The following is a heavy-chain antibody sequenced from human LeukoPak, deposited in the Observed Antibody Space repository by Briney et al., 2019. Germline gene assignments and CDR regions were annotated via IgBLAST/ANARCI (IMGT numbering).Heavy chain of an antibody. CDR3: VRDRGDGYNQIDY. J-gene: IGHJ4*02. CDR2: IGAAGSPI. Sequence: GGSLRLSCAASGFTFRDYCMGWIRQAPGKGLEWVSYIGAAGSPIYYADSVKGRFTASRDNAKNSLFLQMSSLRAEDTAVYYCVRDRGDGYNQIDYWGQGTLVTVSS. CDR1: GFTFRDYC. V-gene: IGHV3-11*04. D-gene: IGHD5-24*01.